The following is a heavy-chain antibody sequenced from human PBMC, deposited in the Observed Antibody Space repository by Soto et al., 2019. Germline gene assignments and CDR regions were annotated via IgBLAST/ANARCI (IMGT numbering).Heavy chain of an antibody. J-gene: IGHJ6*02. CDR1: GYTFTSYG. CDR2: INPKTGGT. Sequence: ASVKVSCKASGYTFTSYGISWVRQAPGQGLEWMGWINPKTGGTNYAQKFQDCVTMTRDTSISTAYMELNRLTSGDTAVYYCARDPESPQGNHGLDVWGQGTTVTVSS. V-gene: IGHV1-2*04. D-gene: IGHD4-4*01. CDR3: ARDPESPQGNHGLDV.